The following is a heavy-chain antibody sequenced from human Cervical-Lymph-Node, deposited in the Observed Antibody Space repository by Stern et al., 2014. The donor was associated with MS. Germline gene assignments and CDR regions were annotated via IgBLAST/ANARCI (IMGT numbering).Heavy chain of an antibody. Sequence: EVQLVESGGGLVKPGGSLRLSCAASGFTFSSYSMNWVRQAPGKGLEWVASISSGGSYIYYADSLKVRFPISRDNAKNSLYLQMNSLRAEDTAVYYCARGRGGNYRYYFDYWGQGTLVTVSS. CDR3: ARGRGGNYRYYFDY. D-gene: IGHD4-23*01. J-gene: IGHJ4*02. V-gene: IGHV3-21*01. CDR2: ISSGGSYI. CDR1: GFTFSSYS.